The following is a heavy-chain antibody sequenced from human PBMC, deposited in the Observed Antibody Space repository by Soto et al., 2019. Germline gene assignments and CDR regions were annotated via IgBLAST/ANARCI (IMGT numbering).Heavy chain of an antibody. V-gene: IGHV1-18*01. J-gene: IGHJ4*02. CDR1: GYTFDIYG. Sequence: AAVKVSCKASGYTFDIYGISWVRQVPGKGPEWMGCISADNGDTKYAQRMQGRVTMTTDTATSTAYMELRSLRSDDTAVYYCARDRSYYYDSSGYPFDFWGQGSLVTVSS. CDR2: ISADNGDT. CDR3: ARDRSYYYDSSGYPFDF. D-gene: IGHD3-22*01.